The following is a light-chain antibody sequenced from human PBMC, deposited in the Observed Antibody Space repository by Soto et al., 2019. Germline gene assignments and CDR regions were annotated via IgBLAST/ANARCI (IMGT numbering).Light chain of an antibody. CDR3: QHYNDWCCT. Sequence: EIVMTQSPATLSVSPGEGATISCRASQSISSKLAWYQQKPGQAPRLLIYAASTRATGVPARFSGSGSGTEFTLTISSLQSEDLAVYFCQHYNDWCCTFGQGIKVEIK. V-gene: IGKV3-15*01. CDR1: QSISSK. J-gene: IGKJ1*01. CDR2: AAS.